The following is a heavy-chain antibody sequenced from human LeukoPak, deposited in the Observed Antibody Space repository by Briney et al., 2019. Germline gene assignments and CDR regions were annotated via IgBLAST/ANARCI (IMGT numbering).Heavy chain of an antibody. Sequence: GGSLRLSCAASGFTFSGYAMSWVRHAPGKGLEWVSAISGSGAGTYYADSVKGRFTISRDNSKNTLYLQMNSLRAEDRAVYYCAKARYSSSWYSTGEYYFDYWGQGTLVTVSS. CDR1: GFTFSGYA. CDR3: AKARYSSSWYSTGEYYFDY. CDR2: ISGSGAGT. V-gene: IGHV3-23*01. D-gene: IGHD6-13*01. J-gene: IGHJ4*02.